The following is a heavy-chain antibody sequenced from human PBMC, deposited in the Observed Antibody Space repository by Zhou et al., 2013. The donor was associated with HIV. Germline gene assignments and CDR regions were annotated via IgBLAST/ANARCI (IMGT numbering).Heavy chain of an antibody. CDR1: GYTLTDFG. Sequence: QVQLVQSGAEVKRPGASVKVSCKASGYTLTDFGISWVRQAPGHGLEWVGGVIPVLQIAHYSQKFKGRVTVSADKSKTISYLELTSLRSDDTAVYYCARVLFDRSDYWGQGTLVTVSS. J-gene: IGHJ4*02. CDR2: VIPVLQIA. D-gene: IGHD3-9*01. CDR3: ARVLFDRSDY. V-gene: IGHV1-69*10.